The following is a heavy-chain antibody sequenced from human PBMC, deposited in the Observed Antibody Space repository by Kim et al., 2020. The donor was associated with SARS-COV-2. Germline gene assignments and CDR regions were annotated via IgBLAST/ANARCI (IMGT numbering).Heavy chain of an antibody. V-gene: IGHV3-30*07. J-gene: IGHJ5*02. D-gene: IGHD3-10*01. Sequence: GRFTISRDNSKNTLYLQMNSLRAEDTAVYYCARGVGLLWFGELFQTWFDPWGQGTLVTVSS. CDR3: ARGVGLLWFGELFQTWFDP.